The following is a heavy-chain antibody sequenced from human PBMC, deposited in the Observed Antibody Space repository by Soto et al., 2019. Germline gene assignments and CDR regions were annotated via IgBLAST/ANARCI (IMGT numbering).Heavy chain of an antibody. Sequence: EVQLVESGGGLVQPGASLRLSCAASGFTFRTYGMTWVRQPPGKGLEWTANIDQDGGERYYVDSVRGRFTISRDNAKNSLYLQMNSLGVEDTAVYYCLCGGNFFVYWGQGTLVTVSP. V-gene: IGHV3-7*01. CDR1: GFTFRTYG. J-gene: IGHJ4*02. D-gene: IGHD3-16*01. CDR2: IDQDGGER. CDR3: LCGGNFFVY.